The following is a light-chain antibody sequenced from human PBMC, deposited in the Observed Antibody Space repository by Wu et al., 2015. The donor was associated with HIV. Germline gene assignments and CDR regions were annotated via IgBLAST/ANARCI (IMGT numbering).Light chain of an antibody. CDR1: QSVSSSF. Sequence: EIVLTQSPGTLSLSPGERTSLSCRASQSVSSSFLAWYQQTPGQAPRLLIYGASRRATGIPDRFSGSGSGTDFTLTISRLEPEDFAVYYCQQYGSSPLTFGGGTKVEIK. V-gene: IGKV3-20*01. CDR3: QQYGSSPLT. J-gene: IGKJ4*01. CDR2: GAS.